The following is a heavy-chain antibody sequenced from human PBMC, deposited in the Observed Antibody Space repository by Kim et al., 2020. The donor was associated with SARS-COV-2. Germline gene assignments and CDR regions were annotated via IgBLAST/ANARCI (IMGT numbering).Heavy chain of an antibody. D-gene: IGHD6-19*01. V-gene: IGHV1-3*01. CDR3: ASSARPYSSGWYFDY. J-gene: IGHJ4*02. CDR1: GYTFTSYA. CDR2: INAGNGNT. Sequence: ASVKVSCKASGYTFTSYAMHWVRQAPGQRLEWMGWINAGNGNTKYSQKFQGRVTITRDTSASTAYMELSSLRSEDTAVYYCASSARPYSSGWYFDYWGQGTLVPVSS.